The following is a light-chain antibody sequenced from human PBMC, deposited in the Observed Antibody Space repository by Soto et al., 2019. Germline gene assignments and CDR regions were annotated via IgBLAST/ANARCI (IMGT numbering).Light chain of an antibody. Sequence: QSALTQPASVSGSPGQSITISCTGTSSDVGAYNFVSWYQQHPGKVPKLMIYEVSNRPSGVSHRFSGSKSGNTASLTISGLQAEDEADYYCSSYTISNTWVFGGGTQLTVL. V-gene: IGLV2-14*01. CDR3: SSYTISNTWV. CDR1: SSDVGAYNF. J-gene: IGLJ3*02. CDR2: EVS.